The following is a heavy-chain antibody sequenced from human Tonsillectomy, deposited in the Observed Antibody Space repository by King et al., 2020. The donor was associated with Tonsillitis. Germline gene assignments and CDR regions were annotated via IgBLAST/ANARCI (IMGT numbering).Heavy chain of an antibody. Sequence: VQLVESGGGLVKPGGSLRLSCAASGFIFTNAWMSWVRQAPGKGLEWVGRIKSKTDGGTTDYVAPVKGRFTISRDDSKNTLDLQMNSLKTEDTAVYYCTTMTTVTHFDYWGQGTLVTVSS. CDR2: IKSKTDGGTT. J-gene: IGHJ4*02. D-gene: IGHD4-11*01. CDR3: TTMTTVTHFDY. CDR1: GFIFTNAW. V-gene: IGHV3-15*01.